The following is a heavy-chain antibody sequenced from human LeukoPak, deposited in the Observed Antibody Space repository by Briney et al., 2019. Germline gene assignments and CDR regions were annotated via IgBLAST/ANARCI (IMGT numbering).Heavy chain of an antibody. V-gene: IGHV3-30*03. J-gene: IGHJ5*02. D-gene: IGHD3-22*01. CDR3: ARVFWESANPGYYSDL. CDR1: GFTFSSYG. Sequence: GRSLRLSCAASGFTFSSYGMHWVRQAPGKGLEWVAVISYDGSNKYYADSVKGRLTISRDNAKNTLYLQMNSLRAEDTAVYYCARVFWESANPGYYSDLWGQGTRVIVSS. CDR2: ISYDGSNK.